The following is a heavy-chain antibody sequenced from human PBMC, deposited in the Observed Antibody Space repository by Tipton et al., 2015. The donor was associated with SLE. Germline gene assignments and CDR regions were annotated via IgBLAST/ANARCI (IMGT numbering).Heavy chain of an antibody. J-gene: IGHJ4*02. CDR3: ARDTGIAVAEYYFDY. D-gene: IGHD6-19*01. Sequence: SLRLSCAASGFPFDDFAMHWVRQAPGKGLEWVSGISWNSGSIGYADSVKGRFTISRDNAKNSLYLQMNSLRAEDTALYYCARDTGIAVAEYYFDYWGQGTLVTVSS. V-gene: IGHV3-9*01. CDR2: ISWNSGSI. CDR1: GFPFDDFA.